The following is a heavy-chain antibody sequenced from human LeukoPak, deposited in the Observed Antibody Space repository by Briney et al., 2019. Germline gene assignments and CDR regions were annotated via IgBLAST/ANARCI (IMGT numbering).Heavy chain of an antibody. Sequence: SVRVSCKASGGTFSSYAISWVRQAPGQGLEWMGGIIPIFGTANYAQKFQGRVTITADESTSTAYMELSSLRSEDTAVYYCARAASGSDAFDIWGQGTMVTVSS. V-gene: IGHV1-69*13. CDR1: GGTFSSYA. D-gene: IGHD6-19*01. J-gene: IGHJ3*02. CDR2: IIPIFGTA. CDR3: ARAASGSDAFDI.